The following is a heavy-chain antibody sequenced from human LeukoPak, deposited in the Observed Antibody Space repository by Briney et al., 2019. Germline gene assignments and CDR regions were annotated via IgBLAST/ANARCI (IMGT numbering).Heavy chain of an antibody. D-gene: IGHD3-22*01. J-gene: IGHJ4*02. V-gene: IGHV1-18*04. Sequence: ASVKVSCKASGYTFTSYGISWVRQAPGQGLEWMGWISAYNGNTNYAQKLQGRVTMTTDTSTSTAYMELRSLRSGDTAVYYCARLFLTNYYDSSGYSDYWGQGTLVTVSS. CDR3: ARLFLTNYYDSSGYSDY. CDR1: GYTFTSYG. CDR2: ISAYNGNT.